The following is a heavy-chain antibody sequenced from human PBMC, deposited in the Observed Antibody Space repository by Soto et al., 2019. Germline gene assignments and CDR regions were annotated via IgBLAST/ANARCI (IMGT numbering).Heavy chain of an antibody. CDR3: ARAVPGSYYKFDY. Sequence: PSETLSLTCTVSGGSISSYCWSWIRQPPGKELEWIGYIYNGGSTNYNPFLKSRVTISLGTSKNQFSLKVSSVTAADTAVYYCARAVPGSYYKFDYWGQGALVTVSS. CDR2: IYNGGST. CDR1: GGSISSYC. J-gene: IGHJ4*02. V-gene: IGHV4-59*01. D-gene: IGHD3-10*01.